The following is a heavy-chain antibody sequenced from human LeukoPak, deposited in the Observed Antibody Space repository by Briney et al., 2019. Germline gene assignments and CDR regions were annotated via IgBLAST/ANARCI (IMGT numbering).Heavy chain of an antibody. J-gene: IGHJ6*03. CDR3: ARLAGIAARPFRYYYYYMDV. Sequence: SETLSLTCAVYGGSFSGYYWSWIRQPPGKGLEWIGEINHSGSTNYNPSLKSRVTISVDTSKNQFSLKLSSVTAADTAVYYCARLAGIAARPFRYYYYYMDVWGKGTTVTVSS. CDR1: GGSFSGYY. D-gene: IGHD6-6*01. CDR2: INHSGST. V-gene: IGHV4-34*01.